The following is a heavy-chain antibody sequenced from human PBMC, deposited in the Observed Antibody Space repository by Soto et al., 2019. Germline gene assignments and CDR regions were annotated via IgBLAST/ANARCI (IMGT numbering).Heavy chain of an antibody. Sequence: SETLSLTCTVCGGSVSSPDYYWSWIRQPPGKGLEWIAYVYYSGSANYDPSLKSRVTISVDRSKNQFSLKLKSVTAADTAVYYCARDRAWASDKYGMDVWGQGTTVTVSS. CDR3: ARDRAWASDKYGMDV. J-gene: IGHJ6*02. V-gene: IGHV4-61*08. D-gene: IGHD6-6*01. CDR2: VYYSGSA. CDR1: GGSVSSPDYY.